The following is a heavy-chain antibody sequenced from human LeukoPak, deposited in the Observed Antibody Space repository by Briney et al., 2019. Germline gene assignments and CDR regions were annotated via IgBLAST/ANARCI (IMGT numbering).Heavy chain of an antibody. D-gene: IGHD7-27*01. CDR3: ERSTNWERDLYFDL. CDR1: GYTFTSYY. J-gene: IGHJ2*01. V-gene: IGHV1-46*01. Sequence: GASVKVSCKASGYTFTSYYMDWVRQAPGQGLEWRGIINPSGGSTSNAQKIQGRVTMTRDTVTSTEYMERRRLRSEDTAVYDCERSTNWERDLYFDLWGRGTLVTVSS. CDR2: INPSGGST.